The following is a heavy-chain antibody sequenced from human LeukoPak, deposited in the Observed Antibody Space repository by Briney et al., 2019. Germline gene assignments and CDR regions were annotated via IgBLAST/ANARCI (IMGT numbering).Heavy chain of an antibody. CDR1: GYTFTGYY. V-gene: IGHV1-2*02. J-gene: IGHJ6*02. D-gene: IGHD4-17*01. CDR2: INPNSGGT. Sequence: ASVKVSCKASGYTFTGYYMHWVRQAPGQGLEWMGWINPNSGGTNYAQKFQGRVTMTRDTSISTAYIELSRLRSDDTAVYYCARDEVDGDYDYYYYGMDVWGQGTTVTVSS. CDR3: ARDEVDGDYDYYYYGMDV.